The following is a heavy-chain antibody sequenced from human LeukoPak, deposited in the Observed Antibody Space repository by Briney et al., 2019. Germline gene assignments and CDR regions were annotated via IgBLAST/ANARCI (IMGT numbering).Heavy chain of an antibody. D-gene: IGHD2-2*02. CDR1: GFTFSSYS. CDR2: ISSSSSYI. Sequence: PGGSLGLSCAASGFTFSSYSMNWVRQAPGKGLEWVSSISSSSSYIYYADSVKGRFTISRDNAKNSLYLQMNSLRAEDTAVYYCARDSIDYCSSTSCYTHIWFDPWGQGTLVTVSS. CDR3: ARDSIDYCSSTSCYTHIWFDP. V-gene: IGHV3-21*01. J-gene: IGHJ5*02.